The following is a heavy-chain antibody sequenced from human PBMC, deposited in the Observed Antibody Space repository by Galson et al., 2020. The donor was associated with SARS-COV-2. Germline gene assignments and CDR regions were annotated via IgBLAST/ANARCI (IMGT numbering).Heavy chain of an antibody. D-gene: IGHD3-22*01. Sequence: ETSETLSLTCGVSGGSFSGYYWNWIRQSPEKGLEWIGEINHSGSTNYHPSPESRLTISVDTSKNHFSLNLNSVTAADTAVYYCARGPIDYYYGMDVWGQGTTVTVS. CDR3: ARGPIDYYYGMDV. J-gene: IGHJ6*02. CDR1: GGSFSGYY. V-gene: IGHV4-34*01. CDR2: INHSGST.